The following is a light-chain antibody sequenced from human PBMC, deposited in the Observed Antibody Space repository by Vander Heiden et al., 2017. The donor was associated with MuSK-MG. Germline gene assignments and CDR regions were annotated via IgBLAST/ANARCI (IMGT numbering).Light chain of an antibody. CDR2: DVT. CDR1: SSDIGAYNL. V-gene: IGLV2-14*03. J-gene: IGLJ2*01. CDR3: GSYTSSGTFG. Sequence: QSALTQPASVSASPGQSITIACTGTSSDIGAYNLVSWYQQHANKAPKVIIFDVTDRPSGVSNRFSGSKSGNTASPTISGLQAEDEADYYCGSYTSSGTFGFGGGTKLTVL.